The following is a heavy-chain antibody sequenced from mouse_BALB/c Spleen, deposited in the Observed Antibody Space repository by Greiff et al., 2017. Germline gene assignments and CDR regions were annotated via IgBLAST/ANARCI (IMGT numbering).Heavy chain of an antibody. CDR3: ARLRSPFAY. J-gene: IGHJ3*01. V-gene: IGHV1-4*02. CDR2: INPSSGYT. CDR1: GYTFTSYT. Sequence: QVQLQQSAAELARPGASVKMSCKASGYTFTSYTMHWVKQRPGQGLEWIGYINPSSGYTEYNQKFKDKTTLTADKSSSTAYMQLSSLTSEDSAVYYCARLRSPFAYWGQGTLVTVSA.